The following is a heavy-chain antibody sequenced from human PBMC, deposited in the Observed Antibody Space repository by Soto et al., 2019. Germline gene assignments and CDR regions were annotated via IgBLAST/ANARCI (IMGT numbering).Heavy chain of an antibody. Sequence: GGSLRLSCAASGFTFSSFGMHWVRQAPGKGLEWVALLSYDGSKEYYADSVKGRFSVSRDNSKNTLYLQMNSLRVEDTAVYFCAKRLLTGTTLSVIDYWGRGTLVTVSS. CDR1: GFTFSSFG. CDR2: LSYDGSKE. J-gene: IGHJ4*02. CDR3: AKRLLTGTTLSVIDY. D-gene: IGHD4-4*01. V-gene: IGHV3-30*18.